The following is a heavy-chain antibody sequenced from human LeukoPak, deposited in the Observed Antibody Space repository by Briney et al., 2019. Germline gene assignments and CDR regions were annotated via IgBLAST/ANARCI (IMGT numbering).Heavy chain of an antibody. J-gene: IGHJ4*02. Sequence: PGGSLRLSCAASGFSFSGHWMNWVRQPPGKGLEWVANIKADGSEKYYVDSVKDRFTISRDDAKRTVDLQMDNLRAEDTAIYYCAYRNNFEYWGQGALVTVSS. V-gene: IGHV3-7*05. CDR2: IKADGSEK. CDR1: GFSFSGHW. CDR3: AYRNNFEY. D-gene: IGHD1-26*01.